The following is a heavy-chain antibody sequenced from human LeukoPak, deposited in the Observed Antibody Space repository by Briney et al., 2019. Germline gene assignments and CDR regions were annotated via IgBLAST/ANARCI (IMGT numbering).Heavy chain of an antibody. D-gene: IGHD6-13*01. V-gene: IGHV3-7*01. CDR3: ARDIEASGI. CDR1: GFTFSNYW. Sequence: GGSLRLSCAASGFTFSNYWMTWVRQAPGKGLEWVANIKQDGSEKYYVDSVKGRFTISRDNAKNSLYLQMNSLRAEDTAVYYCARDIEASGIWGQGTLVTVSS. J-gene: IGHJ4*02. CDR2: IKQDGSEK.